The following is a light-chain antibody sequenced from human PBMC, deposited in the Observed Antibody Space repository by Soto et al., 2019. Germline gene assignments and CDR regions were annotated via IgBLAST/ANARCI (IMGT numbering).Light chain of an antibody. V-gene: IGKV3-11*01. CDR2: DAS. Sequence: EIVLTQSPATLSLSPGERATLSCRASQSVSSYLAWYQQKPGQAPRLLIYDASNRATGIPARFSGSGSGTDFTLTIGSLEPEDFAVYYCQQRSNWPSGHSFGQWTKLEIK. CDR3: QQRSNWPSGHS. CDR1: QSVSSY. J-gene: IGKJ2*01.